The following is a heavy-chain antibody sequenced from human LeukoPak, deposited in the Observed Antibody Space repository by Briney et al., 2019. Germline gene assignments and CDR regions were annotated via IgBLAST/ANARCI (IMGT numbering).Heavy chain of an antibody. CDR2: IYPGESAA. CDR1: GYNFMTYW. D-gene: IGHD1-1*01. V-gene: IGHV5-51*01. CDR3: TIGKNGLYWFDP. Sequence: GESLKISCKGSGYNFMTYWIGGVRQMPGQGLEWMGIIYPGESAAKYSPSFQGQVTISLDKSISTAYLQWSGLKASDTASYYCTIGKNGLYWFDPWGQGTLVTVSS. J-gene: IGHJ5*02.